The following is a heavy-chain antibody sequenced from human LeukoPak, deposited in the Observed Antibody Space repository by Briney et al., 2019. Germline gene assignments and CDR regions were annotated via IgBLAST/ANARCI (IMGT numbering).Heavy chain of an antibody. CDR3: ARDSKTTIFGSLLPHNWFDP. CDR1: GGSFSGYY. CDR2: INHSGST. J-gene: IGHJ5*02. V-gene: IGHV4-34*01. Sequence: SETLSLTCAVYGGSFSGYYWSWIRQPPGKGLEWIGEINHSGSTNYNPSLKSRVTISVDTSKNQFSLQLNSVTPEDTAVYYCARDSKTTIFGSLLPHNWFDPWGQGTLVTVSS. D-gene: IGHD5-24*01.